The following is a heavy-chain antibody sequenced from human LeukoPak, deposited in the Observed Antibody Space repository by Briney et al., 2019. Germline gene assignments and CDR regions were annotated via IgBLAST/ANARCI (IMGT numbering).Heavy chain of an antibody. CDR1: GDYISNYY. CDR2: IYTSGNT. D-gene: IGHD3-10*01. V-gene: IGHV4-4*07. J-gene: IGHJ4*02. CDR3: ARGSSGGYHYFDY. Sequence: SETLSLTCTFSGDYISNYYWSWIRQPAEKGLEWIGRIYTSGNTNYNPPLKSRVTMSVGTSKNQFSLKLTSVTAADTAVYYCARGSSGGYHYFDYWGQGILVTVSS.